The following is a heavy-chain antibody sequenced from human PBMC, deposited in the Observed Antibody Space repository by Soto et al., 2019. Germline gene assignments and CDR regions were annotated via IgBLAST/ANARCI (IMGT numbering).Heavy chain of an antibody. Sequence: QTGGSLRLSCAASGFSFDYFAMGWGRQAPGRGLEWVSSISGGGDITYDGDSFKGRFIISRDKSKNTLYLEMNNLRVDDTAEYHCAKSTGYSGYDHFDFWGQGTVVTVSS. CDR3: AKSTGYSGYDHFDF. V-gene: IGHV3-23*01. CDR2: ISGGGDIT. J-gene: IGHJ4*02. CDR1: GFSFDYFA. D-gene: IGHD5-12*01.